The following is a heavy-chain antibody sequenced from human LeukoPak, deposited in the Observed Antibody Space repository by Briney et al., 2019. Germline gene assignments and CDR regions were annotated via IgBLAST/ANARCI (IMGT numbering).Heavy chain of an antibody. D-gene: IGHD3-10*01. CDR2: INPVGLT. Sequence: SGTLSLTCAVSGGSISSSSYYWGWIRQPPGKGLEWIGEINPVGLTNYNPSLKSRVTISADTSKSQFSLHVTSVTAADTAMYYCARGWGSAMIRGLAGDSWGQGTLVTVSS. CDR3: ARGWGSAMIRGLAGDS. V-gene: IGHV4-39*07. CDR1: GGSISSSSYY. J-gene: IGHJ5*02.